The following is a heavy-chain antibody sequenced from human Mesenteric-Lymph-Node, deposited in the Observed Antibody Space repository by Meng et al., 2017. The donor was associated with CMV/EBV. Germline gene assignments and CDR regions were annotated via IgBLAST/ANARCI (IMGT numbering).Heavy chain of an antibody. J-gene: IGHJ6*02. D-gene: IGHD6-6*01. CDR3: ARRRGRYSSSGQNYYYYGVDV. CDR1: GYNFNNYW. V-gene: IGHV5-51*01. CDR2: IYPGDSDT. Sequence: GGSLRLSCKASGYNFNNYWIAWVRQMPGKGLEWMGIIYPGDSDTRYSPSFQGQVTISADRSISTAYLQWRSLKASDTAMYYCARRRGRYSSSGQNYYYYGVDVWGQGTTVTVSS.